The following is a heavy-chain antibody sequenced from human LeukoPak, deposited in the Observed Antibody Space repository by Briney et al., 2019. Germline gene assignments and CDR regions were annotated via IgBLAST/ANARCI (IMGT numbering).Heavy chain of an antibody. Sequence: SETLSLTCAVYGGSFSGYYWNWIRQPPGKGLEWIGSIYHSGSTYYNPSLKSRVTISVDTSKNQFSLKLSSVTAADTAVYYCGGVYYYDSSGLNAFDIWGQGTMVTVSS. V-gene: IGHV4-34*01. CDR2: IYHSGST. J-gene: IGHJ3*02. CDR1: GGSFSGYY. CDR3: GGVYYYDSSGLNAFDI. D-gene: IGHD3-22*01.